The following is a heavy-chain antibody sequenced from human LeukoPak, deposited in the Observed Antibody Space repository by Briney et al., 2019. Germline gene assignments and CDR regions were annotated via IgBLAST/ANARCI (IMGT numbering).Heavy chain of an antibody. CDR1: GFTFSSYE. CDR2: ISSSGSTI. CDR3: ARDDGGGAGLSYFDY. Sequence: PGGSLRLSCAASGFTFSSYEMSWVRQAPGKGLEWVSYISSSGSTIYYADSVKGRFTISRDNAKNSLYLQMNSLRAEDTAVYYCARDDGGGAGLSYFDYWGQGTLVTVSS. D-gene: IGHD3-16*01. J-gene: IGHJ4*02. V-gene: IGHV3-48*03.